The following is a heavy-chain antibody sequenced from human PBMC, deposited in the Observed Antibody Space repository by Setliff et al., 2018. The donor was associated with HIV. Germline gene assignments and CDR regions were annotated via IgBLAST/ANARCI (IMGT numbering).Heavy chain of an antibody. CDR2: IYTTGGT. CDR1: GVSIPTNY. V-gene: IGHV4-4*07. J-gene: IGHJ4*02. CDR3: ARGNNDLESFDY. Sequence: SETLSLTCNISGVSIPTNYWNWIRQPAGKGLEWIGRIYTTGGTNYNPALKSRVRMSVDTSKNQFSLKLTSVTASDTAVYYCARGNNDLESFDYWGQGALVTVSS. D-gene: IGHD3-3*01.